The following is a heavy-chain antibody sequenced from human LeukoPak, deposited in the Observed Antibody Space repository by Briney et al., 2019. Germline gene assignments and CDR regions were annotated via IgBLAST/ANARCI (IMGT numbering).Heavy chain of an antibody. V-gene: IGHV1-18*01. D-gene: IGHD2-21*02. J-gene: IGHJ3*02. CDR2: ISAYNGNT. CDR3: ARYCGGDCSDAFDI. CDR1: GYTFTSYG. Sequence: ASVKVSCKASGYTFTSYGISWVRQSPGQGLEWMGWISAYNGNTNYAQKLQGRVTMTTDTSTSTAYMELRSLRSDDTAVYYCARYCGGDCSDAFDIWGQGTMVTVSS.